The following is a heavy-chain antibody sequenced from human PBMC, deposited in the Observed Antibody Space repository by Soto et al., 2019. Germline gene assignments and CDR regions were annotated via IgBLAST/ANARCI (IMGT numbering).Heavy chain of an antibody. Sequence: GGSLRLSCAASGFTFSSYAMSWVRQAPGKGLEWVSAISGSGGSTYYADSVKGRFTISRDNSKNTLYLQMNSLRAEDTAVYYCAKPSELLRFLQWLPPYFVYWGQGTLVTVSS. V-gene: IGHV3-23*01. D-gene: IGHD3-3*01. J-gene: IGHJ4*02. CDR2: ISGSGGST. CDR3: AKPSELLRFLQWLPPYFVY. CDR1: GFTFSSYA.